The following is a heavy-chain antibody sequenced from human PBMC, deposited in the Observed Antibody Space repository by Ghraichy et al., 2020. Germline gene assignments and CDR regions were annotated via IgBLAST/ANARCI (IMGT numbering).Heavy chain of an antibody. V-gene: IGHV1-2*06. Sequence: ASVKVSCKAGGSPVSAYYIHWVRESPVQGVEWMGRINPNSGGTNYAQKFQGRVTMTRDTSISTAYMELSRLRSDDTAVYYCAREGQRRWLQFGYWGQGTLVTVSS. D-gene: IGHD5-24*01. CDR1: GSPVSAYY. CDR2: INPNSGGT. CDR3: AREGQRRWLQFGY. J-gene: IGHJ4*02.